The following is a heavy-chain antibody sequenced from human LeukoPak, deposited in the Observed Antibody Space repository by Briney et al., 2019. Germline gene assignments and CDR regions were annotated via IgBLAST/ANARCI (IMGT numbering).Heavy chain of an antibody. D-gene: IGHD2-21*02. CDR3: ARGCGGDCPGVGSFDY. CDR1: GLTSCSYW. CDR2: IKQDGSEK. J-gene: IGHJ4*02. Sequence: GGSLRLSCAVSGLTSCSYWISWVPQAPGQGREWLGNIKQDGSEKYYVGSMKGRFTISRDNAKNSLYLQMNTLRAEDTAVYYCARGCGGDCPGVGSFDYWGQGTLVNVSS. V-gene: IGHV3-7*03.